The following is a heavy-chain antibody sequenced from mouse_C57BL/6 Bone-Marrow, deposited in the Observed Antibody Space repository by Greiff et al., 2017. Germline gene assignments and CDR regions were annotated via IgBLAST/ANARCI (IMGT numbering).Heavy chain of an antibody. Sequence: QVQLQQPGAELVKPGASVKLSCKASRYTFTNYWMHWVKQRPGQGLEWIGMMHPNGGSPDYNEKFKSEATLSVDKSSRTAYMELSSPTSEDSAVYYCARSYDYDDYTMDYWGQGTSVTVSS. D-gene: IGHD2-4*01. J-gene: IGHJ4*01. CDR1: RYTFTNYW. CDR3: ARSYDYDDYTMDY. CDR2: MHPNGGSP. V-gene: IGHV1-64*01.